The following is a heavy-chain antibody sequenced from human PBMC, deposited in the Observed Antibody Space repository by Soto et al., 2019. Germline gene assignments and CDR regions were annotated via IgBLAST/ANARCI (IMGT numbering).Heavy chain of an antibody. V-gene: IGHV4-39*01. CDR3: ARPYFSSSSMFDY. Sequence: SETLLTCTVSGDSISSSTYYWGWIRQPPGKGLEWIGCIYHTGTTYYNPSLKSRVTISVDTSKNQFSLKLSSVTAADTAVYYCARPYFSSSSMFDYWGQGTLVTVSS. J-gene: IGHJ4*02. CDR1: GDSISSSTYY. D-gene: IGHD6-6*01. CDR2: IYHTGTT.